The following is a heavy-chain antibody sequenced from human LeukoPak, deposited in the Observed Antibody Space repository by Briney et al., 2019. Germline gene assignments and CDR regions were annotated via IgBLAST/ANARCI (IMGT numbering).Heavy chain of an antibody. CDR2: IYYSGST. V-gene: IGHV4-39*01. J-gene: IGHJ4*02. Sequence: PSETLSLTCTVSGGSISSSSYYWGWIRQPPGKGLEWIGSIYYSGSTYYNPSLKSRVTTSVDTSKNQFSLKLSSVTAADTAVYYCARYGSGSYYNSYYFDYWGQGTLVIVSS. CDR3: ARYGSGSYYNSYYFDY. CDR1: GGSISSSSYY. D-gene: IGHD3-10*01.